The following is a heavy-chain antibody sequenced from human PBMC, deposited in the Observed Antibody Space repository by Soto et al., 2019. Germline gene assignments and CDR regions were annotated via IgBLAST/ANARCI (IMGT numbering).Heavy chain of an antibody. CDR2: IYPGDSDT. CDR1: GYSFTSYW. J-gene: IGHJ5*02. CDR3: ARQDTYSSGWPNWFDP. V-gene: IGHV5-51*01. Sequence: GESLKISCKGSGYSFTSYWIGWVRQMPGKGLEWMGIIYPGDSDTRYSPSFQGQVTISADKSISTAYLQWSSLKASDTAMYYCARQDTYSSGWPNWFDPWGQGTLVTVSS. D-gene: IGHD6-19*01.